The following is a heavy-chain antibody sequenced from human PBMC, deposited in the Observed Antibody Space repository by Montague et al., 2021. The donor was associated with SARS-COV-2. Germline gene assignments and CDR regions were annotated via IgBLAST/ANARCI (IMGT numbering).Heavy chain of an antibody. D-gene: IGHD5-12*01. J-gene: IGHJ3*02. CDR2: IYDSGST. CDR3: ARRGRKLLPVATTIGGFDI. V-gene: IGHV4-39*02. Sequence: SETLSLTCTVSGGSISSSNYYWDWIRQPPGKGLKWIGSIYDSGSTYYNPSLKSRVTISVDTSKNHFSLKLSSVTAADTAVYYCARRGRKLLPVATTIGGFDIWGQGTMVTVSS. CDR1: GGSISSSNYY.